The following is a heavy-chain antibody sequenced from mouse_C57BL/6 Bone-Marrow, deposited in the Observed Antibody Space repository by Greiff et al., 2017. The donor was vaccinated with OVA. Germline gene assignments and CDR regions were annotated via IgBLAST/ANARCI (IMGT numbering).Heavy chain of an antibody. CDR2: IWSGGST. D-gene: IGHD1-1*01. CDR1: GFSLTSYG. J-gene: IGHJ3*01. Sequence: QVQLQQSGPGLVQPSQSLSITCTVSGFSLTSYGVHWVRQSPGKGLEWLGVIWSGGSTDYNAAFISRLSISKDNSKSQVFFKMNSLQADDTAIYYCARGDYYGTWFAYWGQGTLVTVSA. V-gene: IGHV2-2*01. CDR3: ARGDYYGTWFAY.